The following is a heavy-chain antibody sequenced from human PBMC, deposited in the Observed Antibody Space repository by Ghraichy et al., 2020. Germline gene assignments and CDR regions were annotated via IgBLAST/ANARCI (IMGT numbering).Heavy chain of an antibody. CDR1: GFTVSSNY. CDR2: IYSGGST. CDR3: ARDSPLWFGEVD. D-gene: IGHD3-10*01. J-gene: IGHJ4*02. V-gene: IGHV3-53*01. Sequence: GESLNISCAASGFTVSSNYMSWVRQAPGKGLEWVSVIYSGGSTYYADSVKGRFTISRDNSKNTLYLQMNSLRAEDTTVYYCARDSPLWFGEVDWGQGTLVTVSS.